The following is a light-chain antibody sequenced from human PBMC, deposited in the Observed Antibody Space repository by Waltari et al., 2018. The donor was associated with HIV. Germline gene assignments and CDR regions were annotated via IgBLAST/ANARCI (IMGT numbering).Light chain of an antibody. Sequence: QSALTQPASVSGSPGQSLTISCTGTSSDVGGYNYVSWYQQHPGKAPKLMIYDVSNRPSGVSNRFSGSKSGNTASLTISGLQAEDEAAYCCSSYTSSNMVFGGGTKLTVL. CDR3: SSYTSSNMV. CDR2: DVS. CDR1: SSDVGGYNY. J-gene: IGLJ3*02. V-gene: IGLV2-14*03.